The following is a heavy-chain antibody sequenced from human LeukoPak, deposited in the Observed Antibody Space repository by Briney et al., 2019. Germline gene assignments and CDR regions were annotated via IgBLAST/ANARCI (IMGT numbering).Heavy chain of an antibody. CDR2: IVPIFGTA. D-gene: IGHD3-10*01. CDR3: ATRGRYYGSGSYSPDNFDY. J-gene: IGHJ4*02. Sequence: GASVKVSCKASGGTFSSYAISWVRQAPGQGLEWMGGIVPIFGTANYAQKFQGRVTITTDESTSTAYMELSSLRSEDTAVYYCATRGRYYGSGSYSPDNFDYWGQGTLVTVSS. CDR1: GGTFSSYA. V-gene: IGHV1-69*05.